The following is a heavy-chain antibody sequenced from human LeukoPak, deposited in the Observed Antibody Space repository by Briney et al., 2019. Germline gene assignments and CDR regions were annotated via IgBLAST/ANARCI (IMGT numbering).Heavy chain of an antibody. Sequence: SETLSLTCTVSGGSISSYFWSWIRQPPGKGLEWIGNIFYSGMTNYNPSLKSRVTISVDTSNNEFSLKLSSVTAADTAFYYCAGYDSSGYYQYFFDYWGQGILVTVSS. CDR1: GGSISSYF. CDR3: AGYDSSGYYQYFFDY. CDR2: IFYSGMT. V-gene: IGHV4-59*03. D-gene: IGHD3-22*01. J-gene: IGHJ4*02.